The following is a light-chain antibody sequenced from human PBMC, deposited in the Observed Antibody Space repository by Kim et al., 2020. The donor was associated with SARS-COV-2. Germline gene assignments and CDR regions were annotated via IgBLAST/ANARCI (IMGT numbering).Light chain of an antibody. J-gene: IGLJ1*01. CDR1: SGDVGGYNY. V-gene: IGLV2-11*01. CDR2: DVS. CDR3: CSYAGSYTYV. Sequence: GQSVTISCTGTSGDVGGYNYVSWYQQHPGKAPKFMIYDVSKRPSGVPDRFSGSKSGNTASLTISGLLAEDEADYYCCSYAGSYTYVFGTGTKVTVL.